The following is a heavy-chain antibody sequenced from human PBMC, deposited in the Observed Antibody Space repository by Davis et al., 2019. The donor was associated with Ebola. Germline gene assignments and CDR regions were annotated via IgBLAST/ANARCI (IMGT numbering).Heavy chain of an antibody. CDR2: ISSSSSYT. CDR1: GFTFSDYY. J-gene: IGHJ4*02. Sequence: GESLKISCAASGFTFSDYYMSWIRQAPGKGLEWVSYISSSSSYTNYADSVKGRFTISRDNAKNSLYLQMNSLRAEDTAVYYCARERYYYGSGSYYYYFDYWGQGTLVTVSS. V-gene: IGHV3-11*06. D-gene: IGHD3-10*01. CDR3: ARERYYYGSGSYYYYFDY.